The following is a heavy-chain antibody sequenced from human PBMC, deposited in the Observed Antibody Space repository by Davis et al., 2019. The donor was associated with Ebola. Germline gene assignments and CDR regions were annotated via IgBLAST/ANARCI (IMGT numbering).Heavy chain of an antibody. CDR2: IYHTGST. D-gene: IGHD5-18*01. CDR1: GDSIGTYY. J-gene: IGHJ6*02. V-gene: IGHV4-59*08. CDR3: ARGHSYGSMVYGMDV. Sequence: MPSETLSLTCKVSGDSIGTYYWTWIRQPPGKGLEWIGYIYHTGSTNYSPSLKSRVTISVDTSKNQFSLKVSSVTAADTAVYYCARGHSYGSMVYGMDVWGQGTTVTVSS.